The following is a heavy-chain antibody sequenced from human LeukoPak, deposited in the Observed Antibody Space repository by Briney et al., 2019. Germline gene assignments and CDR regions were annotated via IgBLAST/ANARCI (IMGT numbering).Heavy chain of an antibody. Sequence: ASVKVSCKASGYTFTTYDINWVRQATGQGLEWMGWMNPNSDDTGYAQKFQGRVTLTRSTSISTAYMELSSLTSEDTAVYYCVRDYCSDGSCSYAFDIWGQGTMVTVSS. V-gene: IGHV1-8*03. D-gene: IGHD2-15*01. CDR1: GYTFTTYD. CDR2: MNPNSDDT. J-gene: IGHJ3*02. CDR3: VRDYCSDGSCSYAFDI.